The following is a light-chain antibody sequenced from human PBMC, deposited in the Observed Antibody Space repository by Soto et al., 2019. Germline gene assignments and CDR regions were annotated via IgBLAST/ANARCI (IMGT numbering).Light chain of an antibody. Sequence: EIVLTQSPGTLSLSPGERATLSCRASQSVRSNYLAWYQQKPGQAPRLLIYGASSRATGIPDRFSGSGSGTDFTLTISRLEPEDFAVYYCQQYVSPPWTFGQGTKVEIK. CDR1: QSVRSNY. CDR2: GAS. V-gene: IGKV3-20*01. CDR3: QQYVSPPWT. J-gene: IGKJ1*01.